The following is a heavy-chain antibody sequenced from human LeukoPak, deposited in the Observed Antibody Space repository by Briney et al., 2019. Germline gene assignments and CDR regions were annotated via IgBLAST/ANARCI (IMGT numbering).Heavy chain of an antibody. V-gene: IGHV3-74*01. CDR3: TRAMDV. Sequence: GGSLRLSCAASGFSFSNYWMHWVRQAPGKGLVWVSRISSDGSDTIYADSVKGRFTMSRDNAKNSLYLQMNSLRAEDTAVYYCTRAMDVWGQGTTVTVSS. CDR1: GFSFSNYW. CDR2: ISSDGSDT. J-gene: IGHJ6*02.